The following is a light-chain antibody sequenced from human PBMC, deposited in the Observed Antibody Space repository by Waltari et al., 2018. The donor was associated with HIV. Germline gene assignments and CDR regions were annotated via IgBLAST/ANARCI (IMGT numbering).Light chain of an antibody. V-gene: IGLV3-25*03. Sequence: SYDLTQPPSVSVSPGQTAMITCSGDALPKQYAFWYQQKPGQAPVLVIYKDSERPSGSPERFSGSSSGTTVTLTISGVQAEDEADYYCQSPDSGTYVVFGGGTKLTVL. CDR1: ALPKQY. CDR2: KDS. J-gene: IGLJ2*01. CDR3: QSPDSGTYVV.